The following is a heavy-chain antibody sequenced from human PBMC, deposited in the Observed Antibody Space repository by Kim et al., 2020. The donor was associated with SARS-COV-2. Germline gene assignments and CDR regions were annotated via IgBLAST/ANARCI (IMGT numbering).Heavy chain of an antibody. CDR3: AREGRGYSGYDLDYYGMDV. J-gene: IGHJ6*02. CDR2: TYYRSKWYN. D-gene: IGHD5-12*01. Sequence: SQTLSLTCAISGDSVSSNSAAWNWIRQSPSRGLEWLGWTYYRSKWYNDYAVSVKSRITINPDTSKNQFSLQLNSVTPEDTAVYYCAREGRGYSGYDLDYYGMDVWGQGTTVTVSS. CDR1: GDSVSSNSAA. V-gene: IGHV6-1*01.